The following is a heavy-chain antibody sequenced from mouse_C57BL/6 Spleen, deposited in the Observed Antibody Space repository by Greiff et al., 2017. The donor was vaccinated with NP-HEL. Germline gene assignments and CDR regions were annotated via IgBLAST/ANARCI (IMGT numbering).Heavy chain of an antibody. J-gene: IGHJ2*01. CDR3: ARGDYYSNYVDY. V-gene: IGHV3-1*01. D-gene: IGHD2-5*01. CDR2: ISYSGST. CDR1: GYSITSGYD. Sequence: VQLKESGPGMVKPSQSLSLTCTVTGYSITSGYDWHWIRHFPGNKLEWMGYISYSGSTNYNPSLKSRISITHDTSKNHFFLKLNSVTTEDTATYYCARGDYYSNYVDYWGQGTTLTVSS.